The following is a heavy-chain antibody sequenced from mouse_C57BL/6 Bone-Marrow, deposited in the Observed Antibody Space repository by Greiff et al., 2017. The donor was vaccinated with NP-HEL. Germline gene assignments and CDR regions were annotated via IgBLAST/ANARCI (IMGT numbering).Heavy chain of an antibody. CDR1: GFTFSSYG. CDR3: AIPLYDGYYAWFAY. V-gene: IGHV5-6*01. J-gene: IGHJ3*01. Sequence: EVHLVESGGDLVKPGGSLKLSCAASGFTFSSYGLSWVRQTPDKRLEWVATISSGGSYTYYPDSVKGRFTISRDNAKNTRYLQMSSLKSEDTAMYYCAIPLYDGYYAWFAYWGQGTLVTVSA. D-gene: IGHD2-3*01. CDR2: ISSGGSYT.